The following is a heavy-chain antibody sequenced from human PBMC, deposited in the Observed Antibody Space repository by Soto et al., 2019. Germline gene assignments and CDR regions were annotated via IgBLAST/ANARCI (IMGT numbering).Heavy chain of an antibody. J-gene: IGHJ6*02. CDR3: AKLGLGHYDTLNRMDV. Sequence: SVKVTCKDSGGTLSSNTSRWVRQAPGQGLEWMGRIIPILGIANYAQKFQGRVTITADKSTSTAYMELSSLRSEDTAVYYCAKLGLGHYDTLNRMDVWGQGTTVTVSS. D-gene: IGHD3-9*01. CDR1: GGTLSSNT. CDR2: IIPILGIA. V-gene: IGHV1-69*02.